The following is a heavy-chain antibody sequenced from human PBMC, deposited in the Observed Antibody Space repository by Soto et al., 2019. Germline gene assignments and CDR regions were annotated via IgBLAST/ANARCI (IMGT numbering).Heavy chain of an antibody. CDR1: GYSISSGSY. Sequence: SETLSLTCTVSGYSISSGSYWGWIRQPPGKGPEWIASIYHGGTTFYNLSLKSRVTVSVDKSNNQFSLKLRSVTAADTAVYYCAKARVMVVAGSTFDYWGHGTLVTVSS. CDR2: IYHGGTT. D-gene: IGHD6-19*01. J-gene: IGHJ4*01. V-gene: IGHV4-38-2*02. CDR3: AKARVMVVAGSTFDY.